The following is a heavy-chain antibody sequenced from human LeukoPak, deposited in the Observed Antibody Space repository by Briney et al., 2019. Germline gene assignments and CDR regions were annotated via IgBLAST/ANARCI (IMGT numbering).Heavy chain of an antibody. CDR3: ARGVRYYYDSSGYRHPFDY. V-gene: IGHV3-21*01. Sequence: GGSLRLSCAASGFTFSSYSMNWVRQAPGKGLEWVSSISSSSSYIYYADSVKGRFTISRDNAKNSLYLQMNSLRAEDTAVYYCARGVRYYYDSSGYRHPFDYWGQGTLVTVSS. D-gene: IGHD3-22*01. J-gene: IGHJ4*02. CDR2: ISSSSSYI. CDR1: GFTFSSYS.